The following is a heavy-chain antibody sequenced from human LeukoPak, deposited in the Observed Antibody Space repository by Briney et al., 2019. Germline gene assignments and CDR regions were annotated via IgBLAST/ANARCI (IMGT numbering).Heavy chain of an antibody. Sequence: PGGSLRLSCAASGFTFSDYCMNWIRQAPGKALEWVSYISSSSSYTNYADSVKGRFTISRDNAKNSLHLQMNSLRAEDTAVYYCARVISGAFSDYWGQGTLVTVSS. CDR1: GFTFSDYC. D-gene: IGHD7-27*01. J-gene: IGHJ4*02. CDR3: ARVISGAFSDY. CDR2: ISSSSSYT. V-gene: IGHV3-11*05.